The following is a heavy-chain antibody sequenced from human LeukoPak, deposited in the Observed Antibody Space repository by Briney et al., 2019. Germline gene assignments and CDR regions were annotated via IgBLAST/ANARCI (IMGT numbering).Heavy chain of an antibody. CDR3: ARLVVVAATRLYYYGMDV. V-gene: IGHV1-2*02. CDR2: VNPRNGGT. CDR1: GYPFTGYY. Sequence: ASVKVSCKASGYPFTGYYVHWVRQAPGHGLEWMGWVNPRNGGTHSAQKFQGRVSMTGDTSITTAYMELTGLTSDDTAVYYCARLVVVAATRLYYYGMDVWGQGTTVTVSS. D-gene: IGHD2-15*01. J-gene: IGHJ6*02.